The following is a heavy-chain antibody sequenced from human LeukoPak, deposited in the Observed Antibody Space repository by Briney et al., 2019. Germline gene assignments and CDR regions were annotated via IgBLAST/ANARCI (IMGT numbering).Heavy chain of an antibody. CDR2: IIPIFGTA. Sequence: ASVKVSCKASGGTFSSYAISWVRQAPGQGLEWMGGIIPIFGTANYAQKFQGRVTITADKSTSTAYMELSSLRSEDTAVYYCASAEGELLPHHYFDYWGQGTLVTVSS. CDR1: GGTFSSYA. V-gene: IGHV1-69*06. CDR3: ASAEGELLPHHYFDY. D-gene: IGHD3-10*01. J-gene: IGHJ4*02.